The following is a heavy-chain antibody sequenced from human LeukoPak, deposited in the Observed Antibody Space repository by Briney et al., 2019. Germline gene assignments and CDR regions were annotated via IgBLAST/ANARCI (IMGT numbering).Heavy chain of an antibody. CDR3: ARFWVEYYYDSSGYDY. CDR1: GFIFSNYA. CDR2: ISSNGGST. Sequence: GGSLRLSCSASGFIFSNYAMHWVRQAPGKGLQYVSAISSNGGSTYYADSVKGRFTISRDNAKNSLYLQMNSLRAVDTAVYYCARFWVEYYYDSSGYDYWGQGTLVTVSS. V-gene: IGHV3-64*04. J-gene: IGHJ4*02. D-gene: IGHD3-22*01.